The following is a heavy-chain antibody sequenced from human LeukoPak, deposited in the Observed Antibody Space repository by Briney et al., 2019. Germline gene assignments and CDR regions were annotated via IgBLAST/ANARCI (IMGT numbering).Heavy chain of an antibody. V-gene: IGHV4-39*07. CDR3: ARYEGLVGATTHY. D-gene: IGHD1-26*01. Sequence: SETLSLTCTVSGGSISSSSYYWGWIRQPPGKGLEWIGSIYYSGSTYYNPSLKSRVTISVDTSKNQFSLKLSSVTAADTAVYYCARYEGLVGATTHYWGQGTLVTVSS. J-gene: IGHJ4*02. CDR2: IYYSGST. CDR1: GGSISSSSYY.